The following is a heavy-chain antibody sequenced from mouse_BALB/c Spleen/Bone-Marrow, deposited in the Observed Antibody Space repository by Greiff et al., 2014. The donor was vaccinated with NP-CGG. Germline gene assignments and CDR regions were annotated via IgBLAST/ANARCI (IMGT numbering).Heavy chain of an antibody. CDR3: ARGLRDWYCDV. CDR2: INPSTGNT. J-gene: IGHJ1*01. CDR1: GYTFTTYW. V-gene: IGHV1-4*01. Sequence: SVKMSCKASGYTFTTYWIHWVKQRPGQGLEWIGYINPSTGNTEYNQKFRDRATLTADKSSSTPYMQLSSRTSEDSAVYYCARGLRDWYCDVWGAGTTVTVSS. D-gene: IGHD2-4*01.